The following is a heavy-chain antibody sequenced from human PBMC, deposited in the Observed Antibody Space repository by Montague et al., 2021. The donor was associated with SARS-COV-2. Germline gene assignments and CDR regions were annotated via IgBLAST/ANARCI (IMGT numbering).Heavy chain of an antibody. CDR3: AREGLHNWFDP. CDR1: NGSINSYY. J-gene: IGHJ5*02. Sequence: SEILSLTRTVSNGSINSYYWSWVRQPPGKRLEWIGYIYYRGSTNYNPSLESRVTMSIDTSKNQFSLKLRSVTAADTAVYFCAREGLHNWFDPWGQGTLVIVSS. CDR2: IYYRGST. V-gene: IGHV4-59*01.